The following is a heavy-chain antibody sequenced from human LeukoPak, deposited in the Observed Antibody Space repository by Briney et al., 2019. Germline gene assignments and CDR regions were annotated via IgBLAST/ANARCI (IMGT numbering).Heavy chain of an antibody. J-gene: IGHJ4*02. CDR3: ARDGSSGWYFDY. CDR1: GGSISSYY. V-gene: IGHV4-59*01. D-gene: IGHD6-19*01. CDR2: IHYSGST. Sequence: SETLSLTCTVSGGSISSYYWSWIRQPPGKGLEWIGYIHYSGSTNYNPSLKSRVTISVDTSKNQFSLKLSSVTAADTAVYYCARDGSSGWYFDYWGQGTLVTVSS.